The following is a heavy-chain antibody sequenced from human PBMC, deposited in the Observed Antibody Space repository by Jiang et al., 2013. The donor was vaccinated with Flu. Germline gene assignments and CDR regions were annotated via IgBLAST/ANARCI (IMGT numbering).Heavy chain of an antibody. CDR2: ISYDGSNK. V-gene: IGHV3-30*18. J-gene: IGHJ4*02. Sequence: VQLVESGGGVVQPGRSLRLSCAASGFTFSSYGMHWVRQAPGKGLEWVAVISYDGSNKYYVDSVKGRFTISRDNSKNTLYLQMNSLRAEDTAVYYCAKDRTEGPYYFDYWGQGTLVTVSS. D-gene: IGHD4-17*01. CDR1: GFTFSSYG. CDR3: AKDRTEGPYYFDY.